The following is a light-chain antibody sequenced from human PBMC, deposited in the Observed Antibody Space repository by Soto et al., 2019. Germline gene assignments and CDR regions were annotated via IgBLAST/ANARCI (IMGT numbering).Light chain of an antibody. CDR3: SSYAGYNYV. Sequence: QSALTQPPSASGSPGQSVTISCSGTSSDFGTYNYVSWYQQHPGKAPKLIIYEVSERPSGVPDRFSGSKPGDTASLTVSGLQAEDEADYYCSSYAGYNYVFGAGTKVTV. J-gene: IGLJ1*01. CDR2: EVS. CDR1: SSDFGTYNY. V-gene: IGLV2-8*01.